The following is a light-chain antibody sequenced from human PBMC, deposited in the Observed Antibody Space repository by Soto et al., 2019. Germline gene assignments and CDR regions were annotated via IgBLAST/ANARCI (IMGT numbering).Light chain of an antibody. Sequence: DIQITQSPCSLSASAGGGGTITCQASQNINNYLNWYQQKPGRAPKLLIYDASNLEAGVPSRFRGSGSGTDFTFTISRLQPEDIATYYCQQYENLPTFGQGTRLEIK. CDR3: QQYENLPT. CDR2: DAS. J-gene: IGKJ5*01. CDR1: QNINNY. V-gene: IGKV1-33*01.